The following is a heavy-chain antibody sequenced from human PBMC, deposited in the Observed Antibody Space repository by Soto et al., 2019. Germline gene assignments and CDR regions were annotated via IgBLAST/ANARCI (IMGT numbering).Heavy chain of an antibody. Sequence: ASVKVSCKASGYTFTSYYMHWVLQAPGQGLEWMGIINPSGGSTSYAQKFQGRVTMTRDTSTSTVYMELSSLRSEDTAVYYCARDPNYYDSSGPFDYWGQGTLVTVSS. J-gene: IGHJ4*02. CDR2: INPSGGST. CDR3: ARDPNYYDSSGPFDY. CDR1: GYTFTSYY. D-gene: IGHD3-22*01. V-gene: IGHV1-46*01.